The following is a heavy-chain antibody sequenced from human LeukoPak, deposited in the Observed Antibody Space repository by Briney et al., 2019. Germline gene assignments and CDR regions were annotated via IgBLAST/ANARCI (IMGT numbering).Heavy chain of an antibody. J-gene: IGHJ5*02. V-gene: IGHV1-2*02. CDR1: GYSFTGYY. CDR2: INPNIGGT. CDR3: ARPGDSGSDHSWFDP. D-gene: IGHD3-10*01. Sequence: ASVKVSCKASGYSFTGYYLHWVRQAPGQGLEWMGWINPNIGGTKYAQKFQGRVTMTRDTSITTAYMELSRLTSDDTAVYYCARPGDSGSDHSWFDPWGQGTLVTVSS.